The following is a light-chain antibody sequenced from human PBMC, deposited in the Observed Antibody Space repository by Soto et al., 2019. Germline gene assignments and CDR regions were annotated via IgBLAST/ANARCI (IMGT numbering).Light chain of an antibody. Sequence: DIQMTQSPSSLSASVGDRVTIACQASQDISNYLNWYQQKPGKAPKLLIYDASNLETGVPSRFSASGSGTDFTLSISSLQPDDFATYYCQQYNSYWTFGQGTKVDIK. CDR3: QQYNSYWT. J-gene: IGKJ1*01. CDR2: DAS. V-gene: IGKV1-33*01. CDR1: QDISNY.